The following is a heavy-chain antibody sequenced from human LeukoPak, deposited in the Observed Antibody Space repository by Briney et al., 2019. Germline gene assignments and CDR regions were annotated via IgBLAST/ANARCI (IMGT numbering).Heavy chain of an antibody. Sequence: GGSLRLSCAASGYTFSRYWMHWVRQGPGKGLVWVSRINEDGSSTSYAESVRGRFTISRDNAKNTLHLQMNSLRAEDAAVYYCTTDTFGARDSWGQGTLVTVSS. V-gene: IGHV3-74*01. CDR1: GYTFSRYW. CDR3: TTDTFGARDS. D-gene: IGHD3-10*01. CDR2: INEDGSST. J-gene: IGHJ4*02.